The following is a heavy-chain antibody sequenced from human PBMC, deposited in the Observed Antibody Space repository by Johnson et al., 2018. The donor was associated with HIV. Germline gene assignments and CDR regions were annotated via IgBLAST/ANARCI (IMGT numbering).Heavy chain of an antibody. CDR2: IYSGGST. D-gene: IGHD3-10*01. V-gene: IGHV3-66*01. CDR3: AKSTQATIARESGPYGAFDI. J-gene: IGHJ3*02. CDR1: GFTVSSNY. Sequence: MQLVESGGGLVQPGGSLRLSCAASGFTVSSNYMSWVRQAPGKGLEWVSVIYSGGSTYYADSVKGRFTISRDNSKNTLYLQMNSLRAEDTALYYWAKSTQATIARESGPYGAFDIWGQGTMVTVSS.